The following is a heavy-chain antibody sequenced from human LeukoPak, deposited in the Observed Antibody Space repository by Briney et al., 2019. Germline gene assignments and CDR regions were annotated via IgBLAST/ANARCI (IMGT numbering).Heavy chain of an antibody. CDR1: GYTFTTYD. J-gene: IGHJ4*02. Sequence: ASVTVSCKTSGYTFTTYDINWVRQAPGQGLEWMGRISAYNGYTNYGQKLQGRVTITTDTSTSTAYMELRSLRSDDTAVYYCARVGTGTRSFDYWGQGTLVTVSS. V-gene: IGHV1-18*01. D-gene: IGHD1/OR15-1a*01. CDR3: ARVGTGTRSFDY. CDR2: ISAYNGYT.